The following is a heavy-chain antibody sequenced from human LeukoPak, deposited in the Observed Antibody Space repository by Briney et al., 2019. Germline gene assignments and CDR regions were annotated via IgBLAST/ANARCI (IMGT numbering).Heavy chain of an antibody. CDR3: AKSKGRTTVTALDY. Sequence: GGSLRLSCAASGFTFSSYAMSWVRQAPGKGLEWVSGISGSGGSTYYADSVKGRFTISRDNSKNTLYLQMNSLRAEDTAVYYCAKSKGRTTVTALDYWGQGTLVTVPP. J-gene: IGHJ4*02. V-gene: IGHV3-23*01. D-gene: IGHD4-11*01. CDR2: ISGSGGST. CDR1: GFTFSSYA.